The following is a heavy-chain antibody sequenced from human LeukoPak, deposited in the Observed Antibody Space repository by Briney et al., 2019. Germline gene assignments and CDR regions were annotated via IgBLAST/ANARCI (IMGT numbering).Heavy chain of an antibody. CDR1: GFTFSSYA. Sequence: GGALRLSCAASGFTFSSYAMHWVRQAPGKGLEWVAVISYDGSNKYYADSVKGRFTISRDNSKNTLYLQMNSLRAEDTAVYYCARAVDYWGQGTLVTVSS. J-gene: IGHJ4*02. CDR2: ISYDGSNK. V-gene: IGHV3-30-3*01. CDR3: ARAVDY.